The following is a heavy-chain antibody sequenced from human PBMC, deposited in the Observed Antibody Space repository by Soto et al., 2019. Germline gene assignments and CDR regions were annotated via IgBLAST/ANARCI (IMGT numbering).Heavy chain of an antibody. CDR2: ISYDGSNK. J-gene: IGHJ4*02. CDR1: GFTFSSYA. Sequence: GGSLRLSCAASGFTFSSYAMHWVRQAPGKGLESVAVISYDGSNKYYADSVKGRFTISRDNSKNTLYLQMNSLRAEDTAVYYCARDRWEMATIRPDYWGQGTLVTVSS. D-gene: IGHD5-12*01. V-gene: IGHV3-30-3*01. CDR3: ARDRWEMATIRPDY.